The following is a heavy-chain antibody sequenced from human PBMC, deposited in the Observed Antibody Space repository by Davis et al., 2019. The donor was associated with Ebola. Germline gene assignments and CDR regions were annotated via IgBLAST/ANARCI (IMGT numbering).Heavy chain of an antibody. D-gene: IGHD2-15*01. V-gene: IGHV1-46*01. CDR2: INSNSGST. Sequence: ASVKVSCKASGYSFTSLYIHWVRQAPGQGLEWMGIINSNSGSTNYAQKFQGRVTTTRDTSTNTVYMELSSLRSEDTAVYYCARDRMVVVVVAATPGWFDPWGQGTLVTVSS. CDR3: ARDRMVVVVVAATPGWFDP. J-gene: IGHJ5*02. CDR1: GYSFTSLY.